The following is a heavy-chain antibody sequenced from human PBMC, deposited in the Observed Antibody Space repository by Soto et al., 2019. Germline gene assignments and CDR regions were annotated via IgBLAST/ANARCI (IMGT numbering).Heavy chain of an antibody. CDR3: ARHPMVLGDGLRYGKYV. CDR2: LYPGDSDT. J-gene: IGHJ6*02. V-gene: IGHV5-51*01. D-gene: IGHD3-10*01. CDR1: GYSFTSYW. Sequence: PGESLKISCKGSGYSFTSYWIGWVRQMPGKGLEGMGILYPGDSDTRYSPSFQGQVTISADKSISTAYLQWRSVKASDAALYYWARHPMVLGDGLRYGKYVCGQGNTVTGSS.